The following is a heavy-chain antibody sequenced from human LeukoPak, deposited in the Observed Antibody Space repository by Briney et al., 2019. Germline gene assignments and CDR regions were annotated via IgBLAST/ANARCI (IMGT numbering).Heavy chain of an antibody. CDR2: ISYDGSNK. J-gene: IGHJ3*02. CDR1: GFTFSSYG. V-gene: IGHV3-30*18. CDR3: AKDLGAMGRRAFDI. Sequence: PGGSLRLSCAASGFTFSSYGMHWVRQAPGKGLEWVAVISYDGSNKYYADSVKGRFTISRDNSKNTLYLQMNSLRAEDTAVYYCAKDLGAMGRRAFDIWGQGTMVTVSS. D-gene: IGHD5-18*01.